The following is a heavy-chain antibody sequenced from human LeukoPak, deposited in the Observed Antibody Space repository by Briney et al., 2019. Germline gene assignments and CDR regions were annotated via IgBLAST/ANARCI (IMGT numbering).Heavy chain of an antibody. D-gene: IGHD6-6*01. CDR3: AKDRISGQGGAARILDY. CDR2: LSGGGLST. Sequence: PGGSLRLSCGAPDSNLGTYAVTWVRQVPGKGLEWVSGLSGGGLSTYYARYVKGRFTISRDTSKNTFYLEMNSLGADDTALYYCAKDRISGQGGAARILDYWGQGILVTVSS. CDR1: DSNLGTYA. J-gene: IGHJ4*02. V-gene: IGHV3-23*01.